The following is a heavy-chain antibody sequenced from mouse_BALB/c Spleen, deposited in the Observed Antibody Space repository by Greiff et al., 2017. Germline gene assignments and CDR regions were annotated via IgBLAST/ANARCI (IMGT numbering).Heavy chain of an antibody. J-gene: IGHJ4*01. Sequence: VQRVESGAELARPGASVKLSCKASGYTFTSYWMQWVKQRPGQGLEWIGAIYPGDGDTRYTQKFKGKATLTADKSSSTAYMQLSSLASEDSAVYYCARMEGRDYAMDYWGQGTSVTVSS. CDR2: IYPGDGDT. CDR3: ARMEGRDYAMDY. CDR1: GYTFTSYW. V-gene: IGHV1-87*01. D-gene: IGHD3-3*01.